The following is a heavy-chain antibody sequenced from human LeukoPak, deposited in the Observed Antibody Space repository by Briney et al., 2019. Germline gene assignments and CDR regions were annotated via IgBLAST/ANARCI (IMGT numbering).Heavy chain of an antibody. Sequence: GASVKVSCKASGGTFSSYANSWVRQAPGQGLEWMGGIIPIFGTANYAQKFEGRVTITADESTSTAYMELSSLRSEDTAVYYCGRGYSSAFDIWGQGTMVTVSS. V-gene: IGHV1-69*01. D-gene: IGHD5-18*01. J-gene: IGHJ3*02. CDR3: GRGYSSAFDI. CDR2: IIPIFGTA. CDR1: GGTFSSYA.